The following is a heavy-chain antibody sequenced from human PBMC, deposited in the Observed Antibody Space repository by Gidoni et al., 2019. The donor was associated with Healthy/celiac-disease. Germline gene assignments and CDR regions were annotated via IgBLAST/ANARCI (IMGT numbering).Heavy chain of an antibody. CDR3: ANLSGGKGYSYGYYFDY. Sequence: QVQLVESGGGVVQPGGSLRLSCAASGFTFSSYGMHWVRQAPGKGLEWLAFIRYDGSNKYYADSVKGRFTISRDNSKNTLYLQMNSLRAEDTAVYYCANLSGGKGYSYGYYFDYWGQGTLVTVSS. D-gene: IGHD5-18*01. V-gene: IGHV3-30*02. J-gene: IGHJ4*02. CDR1: GFTFSSYG. CDR2: IRYDGSNK.